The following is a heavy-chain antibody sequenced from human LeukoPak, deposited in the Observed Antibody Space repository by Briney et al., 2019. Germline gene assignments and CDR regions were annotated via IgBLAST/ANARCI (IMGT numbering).Heavy chain of an antibody. CDR2: INSDGSST. V-gene: IGHV3-74*01. CDR3: ARVQGHPPNGLDI. D-gene: IGHD2-8*01. J-gene: IGHJ3*02. CDR1: GFTFSSYW. Sequence: GGSLRLSCAASGFTFSSYWMHWVRQAPGKGLVWVSRINSDGSSTSYADAVKGRFTISRDNAKNTAYLQMNSLRAEDTAVYYCARVQGHPPNGLDIWGQGTMVTFSS.